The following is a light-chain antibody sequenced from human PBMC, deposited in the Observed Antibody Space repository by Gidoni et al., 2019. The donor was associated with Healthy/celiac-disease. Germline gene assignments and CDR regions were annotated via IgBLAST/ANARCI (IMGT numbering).Light chain of an antibody. Sequence: DIQMPQSPSTLSASVGDRFAITCRASQRISSWLAWYQQKPGKAPKRLLYKASSLESGVPSRCSSSRAGAEVTPTISSRQPADFATYYCQQYNSYSGTFXQXTKVEIK. CDR3: QQYNSYSGT. V-gene: IGKV1-5*03. J-gene: IGKJ1*01. CDR1: QRISSW. CDR2: KAS.